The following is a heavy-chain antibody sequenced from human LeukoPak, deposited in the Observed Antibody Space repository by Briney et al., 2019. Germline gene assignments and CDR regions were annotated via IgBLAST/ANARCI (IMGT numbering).Heavy chain of an antibody. CDR3: ARNYYDSSGYFSFDY. CDR1: GFTFSSYA. V-gene: IGHV3-30*04. J-gene: IGHJ4*02. CDR2: ISYDGSNK. D-gene: IGHD3-22*01. Sequence: PGRSLRLSCAASGFTFSSYAMHWVRQAPGKGLEWVAVISYDGSNKYYADSVKGRFTISRDNSKNTLYLQMNSLRAEDTAVYYCARNYYDSSGYFSFDYWGQGTLVTVSS.